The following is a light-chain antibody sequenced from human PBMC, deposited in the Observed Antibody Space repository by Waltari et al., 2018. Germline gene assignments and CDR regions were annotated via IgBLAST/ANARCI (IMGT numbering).Light chain of an antibody. Sequence: SSELTQDPAVSVALGQTVRITCQGDRLGIYYAIWYQQKPGQAPLLVMYGKNNRPSGIPDRVSGSSSGDTASLTITGAQAEDEADYYCNSRDSSGNYVVFGGGTKLTVL. CDR3: NSRDSSGNYVV. CDR1: RLGIYY. J-gene: IGLJ2*01. V-gene: IGLV3-19*01. CDR2: GKN.